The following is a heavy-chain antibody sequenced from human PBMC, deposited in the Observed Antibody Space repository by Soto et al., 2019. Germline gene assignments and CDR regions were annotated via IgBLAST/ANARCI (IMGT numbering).Heavy chain of an antibody. CDR3: AKDRVRGHDSSGYYHYGKDV. D-gene: IGHD3-22*01. CDR2: IRWNSGSI. CDR1: GFTFDDYA. V-gene: IGHV3-9*01. J-gene: IGHJ6*02. Sequence: PGGSLRLSCAPSGFTFDDYAMHWVRQAPGKGLEWVSGIRWNSGSIGYADSVTGRFTISRDNAKNSLYLQMNSLRAEDTDFYYCAKDRVRGHDSSGYYHYGKDVWGQGTTVTVS.